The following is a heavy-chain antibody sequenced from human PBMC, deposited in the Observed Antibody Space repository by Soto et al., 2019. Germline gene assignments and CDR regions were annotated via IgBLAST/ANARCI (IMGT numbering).Heavy chain of an antibody. CDR1: GYTFTGYY. CDR2: INPNSGGT. V-gene: IGHV1-2*02. J-gene: IGHJ6*02. Sequence: DSVKVSCKASGYTFTGYYMHWVRQAPGQGLEWMGWINPNSGGTNYAQKFQGRVTMTRDTSISTAYMELSRLRSDDTAVYHCARDPRDIAASHVWGQGTTVTVSS. CDR3: ARDPRDIAASHV. D-gene: IGHD6-13*01.